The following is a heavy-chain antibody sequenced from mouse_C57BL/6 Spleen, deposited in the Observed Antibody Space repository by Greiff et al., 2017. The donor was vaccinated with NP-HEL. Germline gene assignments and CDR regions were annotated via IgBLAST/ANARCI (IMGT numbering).Heavy chain of an antibody. CDR3: ARMGYGNSYYYAMDY. Sequence: DVKLVESGGGLVKPGGSLKLSCAASGFTFSDYGMHWVRQAPEKGLEWVAYISSGSSTIYYADTVKGRFTISRDNAKNTLFLQMNSLRSEDTAMYYCARMGYGNSYYYAMDYWGQGTSVTVSS. CDR2: ISSGSSTI. D-gene: IGHD2-1*01. CDR1: GFTFSDYG. J-gene: IGHJ4*01. V-gene: IGHV5-17*01.